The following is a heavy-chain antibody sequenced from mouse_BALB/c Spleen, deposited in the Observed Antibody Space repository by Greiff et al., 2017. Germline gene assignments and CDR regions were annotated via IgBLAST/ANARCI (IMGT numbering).Heavy chain of an antibody. D-gene: IGHD2-4*01. CDR3: ARYDYDVDYFDY. J-gene: IGHJ2*01. Sequence: EVKLMESGPGLVKPSQSLSLTCSVTGYSITSGYYWNWIRQFPGNKLEWMGYISYDGSNNYNPSLKNRISITRDTSKNQFFLKLNSVTTEDTATYYCARYDYDVDYFDYWGQGTTLTVSS. CDR1: GYSITSGYY. CDR2: ISYDGSN. V-gene: IGHV3-6*02.